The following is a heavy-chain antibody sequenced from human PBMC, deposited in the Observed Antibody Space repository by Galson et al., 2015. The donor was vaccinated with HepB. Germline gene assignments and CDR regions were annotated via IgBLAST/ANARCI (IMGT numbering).Heavy chain of an antibody. D-gene: IGHD6-19*01. CDR2: ISGSGGST. CDR3: AKDLGSSGSLEWGY. Sequence: SLRLSCAASGFTFSSYAMSWVRQAPGKGLEWVSAISGSGGSTYYADSVKGRFTISRDNSKNTLYLQMNSLRAEDTAVYYCAKDLGSSGSLEWGYWGQGTLVTVSS. CDR1: GFTFSSYA. V-gene: IGHV3-23*01. J-gene: IGHJ4*02.